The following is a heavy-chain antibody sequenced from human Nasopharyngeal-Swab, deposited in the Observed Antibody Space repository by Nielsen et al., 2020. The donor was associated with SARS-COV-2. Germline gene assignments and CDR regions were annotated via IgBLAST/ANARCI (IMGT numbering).Heavy chain of an antibody. J-gene: IGHJ6*02. CDR2: IDPSDSYT. CDR3: ARAGLPDTYYYYGMDV. Sequence: GESLKISCQGSGYSFTSYWISWVRQMPGKGLEWMGRIDPSDSYTNYSPSFQGHVTISADKSISTAYLQWSSLKASDTAMYYCARAGLPDTYYYYGMDVWGQGTTVTVSS. CDR1: GYSFTSYW. D-gene: IGHD3/OR15-3a*01. V-gene: IGHV5-10-1*01.